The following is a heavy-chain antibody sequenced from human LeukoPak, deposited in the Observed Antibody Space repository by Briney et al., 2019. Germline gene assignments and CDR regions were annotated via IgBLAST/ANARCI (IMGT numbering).Heavy chain of an antibody. Sequence: GGSVRLSCAASGFTVSSNYMSWVRQAPGKGLEGVSVIYSGGSTYYADSVKGRFTISRDNSKNTLYLQMNRLRAEDTAVYYCARVNYGDYGDLDYWGQGTLVTVSS. CDR1: GFTVSSNY. CDR3: ARVNYGDYGDLDY. V-gene: IGHV3-53*01. D-gene: IGHD4-17*01. CDR2: IYSGGST. J-gene: IGHJ4*02.